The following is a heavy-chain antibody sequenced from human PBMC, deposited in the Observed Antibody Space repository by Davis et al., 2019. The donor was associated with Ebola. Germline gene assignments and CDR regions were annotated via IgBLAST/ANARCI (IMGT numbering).Heavy chain of an antibody. D-gene: IGHD5-18*01. J-gene: IGHJ6*04. CDR3: ARGWLRGGMDV. V-gene: IGHV6-1*01. CDR2: TYYNSKWYS. CDR1: GDSGSIG. Sequence: HSQTLSLTCAISGDSGSIGWNWIRQSPSRGLEWLGRTYYNSKWYSDYAVSVKSRININPDTSKNQFSLQLNSVTPEDTALYYCARGWLRGGMDVWGEGTTVTVSS.